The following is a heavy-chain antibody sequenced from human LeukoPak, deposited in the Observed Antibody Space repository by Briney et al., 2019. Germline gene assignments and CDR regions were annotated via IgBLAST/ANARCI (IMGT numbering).Heavy chain of an antibody. V-gene: IGHV4-59*08. J-gene: IGHJ5*02. Sequence: SETLSLTCSVSGGSISNYFWTWIRQPPGKGLEWIGYIYSSGSTYYNPSLKSRVTISVDTSKNRFSLKLSTVTAADTAVYYCARQRYNWNPWGQGTLVTVSS. CDR1: GGSISNYF. D-gene: IGHD1-1*01. CDR3: ARQRYNWNP. CDR2: IYSSGST.